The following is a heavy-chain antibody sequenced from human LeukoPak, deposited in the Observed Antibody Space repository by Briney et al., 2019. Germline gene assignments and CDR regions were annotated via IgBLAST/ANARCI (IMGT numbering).Heavy chain of an antibody. CDR3: APGGYCSGGSCYKEYFQH. Sequence: GGSLRLSCAASGFTFSSYWMHWVRQAPGRGGVGVSRINSDRSSTSYADAVKGRFSISRDNAKNTLYLQKHSLRAEDTAVYYCAPGGYCSGGSCYKEYFQHWGQGTLVTVSS. CDR2: INSDRSST. J-gene: IGHJ1*01. V-gene: IGHV3-74*01. D-gene: IGHD2-15*01. CDR1: GFTFSSYW.